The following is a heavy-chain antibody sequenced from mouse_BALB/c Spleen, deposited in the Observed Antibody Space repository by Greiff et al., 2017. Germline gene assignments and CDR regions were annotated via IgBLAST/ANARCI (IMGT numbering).Heavy chain of an antibody. CDR3: AREGGNYVGWYFDV. D-gene: IGHD2-1*01. CDR2: ISSGGSYT. V-gene: IGHV5-9-1*01. J-gene: IGHJ1*01. Sequence: DVMLVESGGGLVKPGGSLKLSCAASGFTFSSYAMSWVRQTPEKRLEWVATISSGGSYTYYPDSVKGRFTISRDNAKNTLYLQMSSLRSEDTAMYYCAREGGNYVGWYFDVWGAGTTVTVSS. CDR1: GFTFSSYA.